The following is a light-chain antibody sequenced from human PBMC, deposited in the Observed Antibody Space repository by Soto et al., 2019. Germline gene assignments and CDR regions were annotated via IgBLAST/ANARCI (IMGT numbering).Light chain of an antibody. V-gene: IGKV2-30*01. CDR3: MQGTHWPPT. CDR1: QSLVCSDGNAY. J-gene: IGKJ1*01. Sequence: DVVMTQSPLSLPVTLGQSASISCRSSQSLVCSDGNAYLNWFHQRPGQSPRRLIYKASNRDSGVPDRFSGSGSGTDFTLTISRVEAEDVGVYYCMQGTHWPPTFGRGTKVEIK. CDR2: KAS.